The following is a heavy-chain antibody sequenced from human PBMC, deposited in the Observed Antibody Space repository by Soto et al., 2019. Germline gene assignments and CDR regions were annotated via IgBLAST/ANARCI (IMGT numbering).Heavy chain of an antibody. D-gene: IGHD3-22*01. CDR2: MSRTGDNT. CDR1: GFTFSIYA. CDR3: AKDQSNSNPLYYFDF. Sequence: VQLLASGGGLVQPGESLRLSCAASGFTFSIYAMTWVRQSPGKGLEWVSSMSRTGDNTYYADSVKGRFTISRDNSKNTLYLQMNSLRAEDTAIYYCAKDQSNSNPLYYFDFWGPGTLVTVSS. J-gene: IGHJ4*02. V-gene: IGHV3-23*01.